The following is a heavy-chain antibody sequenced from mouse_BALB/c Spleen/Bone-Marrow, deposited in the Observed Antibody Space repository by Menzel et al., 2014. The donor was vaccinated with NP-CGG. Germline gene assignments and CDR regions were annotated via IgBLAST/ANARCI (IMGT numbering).Heavy chain of an antibody. CDR1: GYTLTNYW. J-gene: IGHJ2*01. CDR2: IYPGGGYT. Sequence: QVQLKESGAELVRPGTSVKISCKASGYTLTNYWLGWVKQRPGHGLEWIGDIYPGGGYTNYNEKFKGKATLTADTSSSTAYMQLSSLTSEDSAVYFCARRGTGVDYWGQGTTLTVSS. D-gene: IGHD4-1*01. CDR3: ARRGTGVDY. V-gene: IGHV1-63*02.